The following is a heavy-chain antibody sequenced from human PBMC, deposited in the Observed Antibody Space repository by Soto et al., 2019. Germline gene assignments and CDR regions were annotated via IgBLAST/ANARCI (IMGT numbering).Heavy chain of an antibody. CDR2: VSAYNGNT. CDR3: ARVGGENENDY. Sequence: ASVKVSCKASGYTFTSYRITWVRQAPGQGLEWMGWVSAYNGNTNYEQKLQGRVTMTTDTSTSTAYMELRSLRSDDTAVYYCARVGGENENDYWGQGTLVTVSS. V-gene: IGHV1-18*01. J-gene: IGHJ4*02. D-gene: IGHD3-16*01. CDR1: GYTFTSYR.